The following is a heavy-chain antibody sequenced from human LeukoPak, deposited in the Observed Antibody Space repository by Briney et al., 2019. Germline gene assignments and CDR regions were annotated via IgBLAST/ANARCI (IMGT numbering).Heavy chain of an antibody. Sequence: SVNVSCKASGGTFSSYAISWVRQAPGQGLEWMGGIIPIFGTANYAQKFQGRVTITADESTSTAYMELSSLRSEDTAVYYCASCFGNYDFWSGSAPDAFDIWGQGTMVTVSS. D-gene: IGHD3-3*01. V-gene: IGHV1-69*13. CDR2: IIPIFGTA. CDR3: ASCFGNYDFWSGSAPDAFDI. CDR1: GGTFSSYA. J-gene: IGHJ3*02.